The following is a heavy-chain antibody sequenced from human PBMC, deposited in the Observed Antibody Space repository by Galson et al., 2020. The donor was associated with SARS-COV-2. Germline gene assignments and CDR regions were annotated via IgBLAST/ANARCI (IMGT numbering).Heavy chain of an antibody. CDR1: GFSFSDFN. J-gene: IGHJ4*02. CDR2: ISSHSSTK. D-gene: IGHD3-3*01. Sequence: QAGESLKMSCAASGFSFSDFNMNWVRQAPGRGLEWVSYISSHSSTKQYADSVKGRFTISRDNDKNSLYLQMNRLTEEDTALYYCARVPAYYDFSSGHYGWGQGTQVTVSS. CDR3: ARVPAYYDFSSGHYG. V-gene: IGHV3-48*02.